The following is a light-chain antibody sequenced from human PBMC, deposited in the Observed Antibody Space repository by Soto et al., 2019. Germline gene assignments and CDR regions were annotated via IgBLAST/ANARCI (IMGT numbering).Light chain of an antibody. Sequence: QSVLTQPPSASGTPGQRVTISCSGSSSNIGNNYVCWYQQYPGTAPKLLIYRNNQRPSGVPDRFSGSKSDTSASLAISGLRSDDEAEYFCAAWDDRLRGRVFGGGTKVTVL. CDR2: RNN. V-gene: IGLV1-47*01. CDR3: AAWDDRLRGRV. J-gene: IGLJ3*02. CDR1: SSNIGNNY.